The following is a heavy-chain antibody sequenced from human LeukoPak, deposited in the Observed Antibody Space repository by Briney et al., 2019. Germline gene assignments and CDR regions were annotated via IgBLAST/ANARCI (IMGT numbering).Heavy chain of an antibody. D-gene: IGHD5-12*01. CDR1: GYTFTSYG. CDR2: ISAYNGNT. Sequence: ASVKVSCKASGYTFTSYGISWVRQAPGQGLEWMGWISAYNGNTNYAQKLQGRVTMTTDISTSTAYMELRSLRSDDTAVYYCARAGGDIVATAYDAFDIWGQGTMVTVSS. J-gene: IGHJ3*02. CDR3: ARAGGDIVATAYDAFDI. V-gene: IGHV1-18*01.